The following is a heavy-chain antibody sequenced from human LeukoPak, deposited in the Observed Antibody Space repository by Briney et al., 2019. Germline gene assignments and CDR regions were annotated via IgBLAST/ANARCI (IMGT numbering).Heavy chain of an antibody. CDR1: GYTFTSYG. CDR2: ISAYNGNT. Sequence: GASVKVSCKASGYTFTSYGISWVRQAPGQGLEWMGWISAYNGNTNYAQKLQGRVTMTTDTSTSTAYMELRSLRSDDTAVYYCARGWGDDILTGYYLFWGRNNWFDPWGQGTLVTVSS. V-gene: IGHV1-18*01. CDR3: ARGWGDDILTGYYLFWGRNNWFDP. J-gene: IGHJ5*02. D-gene: IGHD3-9*01.